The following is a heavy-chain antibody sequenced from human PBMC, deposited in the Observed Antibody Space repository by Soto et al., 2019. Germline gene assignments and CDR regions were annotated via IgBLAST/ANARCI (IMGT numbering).Heavy chain of an antibody. Sequence: GESLKISCRGAGYSFTSYWISWVRQMPGRGLEWMGRIDPSDSYTNYSPSFQGHVTISADKSVNTAYLQWSSLKASDTAMYYCARHHPYDTSGYYPHWGQGTLVTVSS. CDR1: GYSFTSYW. CDR3: ARHHPYDTSGYYPH. J-gene: IGHJ4*02. D-gene: IGHD3-22*01. CDR2: IDPSDSYT. V-gene: IGHV5-10-1*01.